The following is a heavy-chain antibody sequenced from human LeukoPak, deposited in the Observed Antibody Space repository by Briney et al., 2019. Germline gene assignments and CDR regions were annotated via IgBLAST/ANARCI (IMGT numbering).Heavy chain of an antibody. CDR3: ARQLYYYDSSGYYYYYYGMDV. CDR1: GGSFSGYY. J-gene: IGHJ6*02. D-gene: IGHD3-22*01. Sequence: PSETLSLTCAVYGGSFSGYYWSWIRQPPGKGLEWIGEINHSGSTNYNPSLKSRVTISVDTSKNQFSLKLSSVTAADTAVYYCARQLYYYDSSGYYYYYYGMDVWGQGTTVTVSS. V-gene: IGHV4-34*01. CDR2: INHSGST.